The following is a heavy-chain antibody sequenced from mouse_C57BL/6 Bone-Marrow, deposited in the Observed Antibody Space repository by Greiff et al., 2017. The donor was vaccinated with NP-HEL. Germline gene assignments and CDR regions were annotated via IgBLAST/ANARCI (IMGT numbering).Heavy chain of an antibody. CDR2: INPYNGGT. J-gene: IGHJ1*03. D-gene: IGHD1-1*01. V-gene: IGHV1-19*01. CDR1: GYTFTDYY. CDR3: ARSGYYGSSYRYFGV. Sequence: VQLQQSGPVLVKPGASVKMSCKASGYTFTDYYMNWVKQSHGKSLEWIGVINPYNGGTSYNQKFKGKATLTVDKSSSTAYMELNSLTSEDSAVYYCARSGYYGSSYRYFGVWGTGTTVTVSS.